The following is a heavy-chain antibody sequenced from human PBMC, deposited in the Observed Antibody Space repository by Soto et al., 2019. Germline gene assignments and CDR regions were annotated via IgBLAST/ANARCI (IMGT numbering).Heavy chain of an antibody. CDR1: GGSISSGGYS. CDR2: IYHSGST. J-gene: IGHJ4*02. Sequence: QLQLQESGSGLVKPSQTLSLTCAVSGGSISSGGYSWSWIRQPPGKGLEWIGYIYHSGSTYYNPSLRRRVTISVDRSKNQFSLKLSSVTAADTAVYYCARVARDGYNTTDYGGQGTLVTVSS. CDR3: ARVARDGYNTTDY. D-gene: IGHD5-12*01. V-gene: IGHV4-30-2*01.